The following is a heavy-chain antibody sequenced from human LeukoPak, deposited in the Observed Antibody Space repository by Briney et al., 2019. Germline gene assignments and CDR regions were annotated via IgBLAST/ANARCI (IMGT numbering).Heavy chain of an antibody. CDR1: GESGALTSAS. D-gene: IGHD3-9*01. Sequence: SQTLSRNFAICGESGALTSASLKWIRQSPSKRLERLGRTYYRSKWYNDYAVSVKSRISVNPDTTKNQFSLQLSSVTPEDTAVYYCARAYYDISTGYLDYWGQGTLVTVSP. V-gene: IGHV6-1*01. J-gene: IGHJ4*02. CDR3: ARAYYDISTGYLDY. CDR2: TYYRSKWYN.